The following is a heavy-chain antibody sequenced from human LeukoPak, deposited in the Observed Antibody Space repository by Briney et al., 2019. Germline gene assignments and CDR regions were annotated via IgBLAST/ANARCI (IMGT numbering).Heavy chain of an antibody. V-gene: IGHV4-39*07. CDR3: ARMDGYSLFDF. J-gene: IGHJ4*02. Sequence: SETLSLTCTVSGGSISSSSYYWGWIRQPPGKGLEWIGGIYYSGSTYYNPSLKSRATISVDTSNNQFSLKLSSVTAADTAVYYCARMDGYSLFDFWGQGTLVTVSS. D-gene: IGHD5-24*01. CDR1: GGSISSSSYY. CDR2: IYYSGST.